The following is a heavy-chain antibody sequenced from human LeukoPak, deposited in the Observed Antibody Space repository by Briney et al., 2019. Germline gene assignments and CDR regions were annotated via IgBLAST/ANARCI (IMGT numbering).Heavy chain of an antibody. D-gene: IGHD6-19*01. CDR1: GFSFSSCA. J-gene: IGHJ6*02. CDR3: ARVSSGWYVRYYYGMDV. Sequence: GGSLRLSCAASGFSFSSCAMHRVRQTPGRGLEWLAIISYDGYNKYYGDSVRGRFTISRDNSKNTLYLQMNSLRAEDTAVYYCARVSSGWYVRYYYGMDVWGQGTTVTVSS. V-gene: IGHV3-30*03. CDR2: ISYDGYNK.